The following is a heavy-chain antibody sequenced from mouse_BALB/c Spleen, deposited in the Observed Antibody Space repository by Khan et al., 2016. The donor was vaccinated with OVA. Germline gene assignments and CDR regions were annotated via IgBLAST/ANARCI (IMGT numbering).Heavy chain of an antibody. J-gene: IGHJ3*01. CDR3: ARGVNCYGYWFAY. CDR1: GYTFTNYG. D-gene: IGHD1-1*01. Sequence: QIQLVQSGPELKKPGETVKISCETSGYTFTNYGMNWVKQAPGKGLKWMGWINTNTGESIYADDFKGRFAFSLETSASTAFLHINNLNNEDMATYLCARGVNCYGYWFAYWGQGTLVTVSA. V-gene: IGHV9-1*02. CDR2: INTNTGES.